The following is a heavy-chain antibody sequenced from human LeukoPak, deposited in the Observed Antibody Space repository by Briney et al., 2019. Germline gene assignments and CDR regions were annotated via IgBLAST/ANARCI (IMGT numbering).Heavy chain of an antibody. CDR3: ARQIRGYSYGYYFDY. D-gene: IGHD5-18*01. J-gene: IGHJ4*02. CDR1: GYSFTSYW. V-gene: IGHV5-51*01. CDR2: IYPGDSDT. Sequence: GESLKISCKGSGYSFTSYWNGWVRQMPGKGLEWMGIIYPGDSDTRYSPSFQGQVTISADKSISTAYLQWSSLKASDTAMYYCARQIRGYSYGYYFDYWGQGTLVTVSS.